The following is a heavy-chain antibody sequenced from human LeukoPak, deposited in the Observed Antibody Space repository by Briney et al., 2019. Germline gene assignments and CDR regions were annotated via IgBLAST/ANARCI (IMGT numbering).Heavy chain of an antibody. V-gene: IGHV1-2*02. CDR1: GYTLTGYY. Sequence: GASVKVSFKASGYTLTGYYMHWLRQAPGQGLEWMGWINPNSGDTNYAQKFQGRVTMTRDTSISTAYMELSRLTSDDTAVYYCAKNPYECYFDYWGQGTLVTVSS. CDR3: AKNPYECYFDY. J-gene: IGHJ4*02. D-gene: IGHD5-12*01. CDR2: INPNSGDT.